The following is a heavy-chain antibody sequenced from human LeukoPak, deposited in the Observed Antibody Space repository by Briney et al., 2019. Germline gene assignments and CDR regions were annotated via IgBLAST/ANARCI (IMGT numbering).Heavy chain of an antibody. CDR3: ARARGGITIFGVVIIADFDY. Sequence: GGSLRLSCAASGFTFSSYWMSWVRQAPGKGLEWVANIKQDGSEKYYVDSVKGRFTISRDNAKNSLYLQMNSLRAEDTAVYYCARARGGITIFGVVIIADFDYWGQGTLVTVSS. CDR2: IKQDGSEK. J-gene: IGHJ4*02. D-gene: IGHD3-3*01. V-gene: IGHV3-7*01. CDR1: GFTFSSYW.